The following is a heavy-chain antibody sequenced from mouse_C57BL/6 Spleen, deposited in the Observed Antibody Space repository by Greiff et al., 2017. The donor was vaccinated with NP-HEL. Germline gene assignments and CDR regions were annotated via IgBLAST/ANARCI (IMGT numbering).Heavy chain of an antibody. D-gene: IGHD3-2*02. Sequence: QVHVKQPGAELVRPGTSVKLSCKASGYTFTSYWMHWVKQRPGQGLEWIGVIDPSDSYTNYNQKFKGKATLTVDTSSSTAYMQLSSLTSEDSAVYYCAREGMTAQARFYYAMDYWGQGTSVTVSS. CDR1: GYTFTSYW. CDR2: IDPSDSYT. V-gene: IGHV1-59*01. J-gene: IGHJ4*01. CDR3: AREGMTAQARFYYAMDY.